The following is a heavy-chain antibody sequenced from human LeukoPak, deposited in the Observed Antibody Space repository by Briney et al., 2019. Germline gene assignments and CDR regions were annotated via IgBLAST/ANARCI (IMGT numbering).Heavy chain of an antibody. D-gene: IGHD3-3*01. CDR3: ARAVDDGVTIFGVPDGWFDP. CDR1: GYTFTGYS. Sequence: SVKVSCKASGYTFTGYSMHWVRQAPGQGLEWMGWINPNSGGTKYAQKFQGRVTMTRDTSISTAYMGLSRLRSDDTAVYYCARAVDDGVTIFGVPDGWFDPWGQGTLVTVSS. J-gene: IGHJ5*02. CDR2: INPNSGGT. V-gene: IGHV1-2*02.